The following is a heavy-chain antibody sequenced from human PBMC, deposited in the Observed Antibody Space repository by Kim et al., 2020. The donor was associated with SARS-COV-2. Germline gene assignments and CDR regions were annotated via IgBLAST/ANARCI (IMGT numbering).Heavy chain of an antibody. CDR3: ARVAYHYDSSGFYYYVYFDY. Sequence: GRFTISRDNSKNTLYLQMNSLRAEDTAVYYCARVAYHYDSSGFYYYVYFDYWGQGTLVTVSS. V-gene: IGHV3-66*01. D-gene: IGHD3-22*01. J-gene: IGHJ4*02.